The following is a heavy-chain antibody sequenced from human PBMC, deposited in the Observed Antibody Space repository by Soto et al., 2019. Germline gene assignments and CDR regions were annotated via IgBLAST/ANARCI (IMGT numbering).Heavy chain of an antibody. CDR3: ARGGKYRLLGELYNWFDP. V-gene: IGHV4-31*03. CDR2: IYYSGST. Sequence: QVQLQESGPGLVKPSQTLSLTCTVSGGSISSGGYYWSWIRQHPGKGLEWIGYIYYSGSTYYNPFLKSGVTISVDTSKNQFSLKLSSVTAADTAVYYCARGGKYRLLGELYNWFDPWGQGTLVTVSS. D-gene: IGHD2-2*01. CDR1: GGSISSGGYY. J-gene: IGHJ5*02.